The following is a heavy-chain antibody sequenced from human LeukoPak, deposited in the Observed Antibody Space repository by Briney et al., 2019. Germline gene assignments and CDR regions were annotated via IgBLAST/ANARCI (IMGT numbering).Heavy chain of an antibody. CDR3: SRTDCSITNRPVAMDV. V-gene: IGHV3-21*01. CDR1: GFTFSSYS. Sequence: GGSLRLSCAASGFTFSSYSMNWVRQAPGKGLEWVSSISSSSGFIYYADSVRGRFTISRDNAKNSLFLQMNSLRAEDTAVYYCSRTDCSITNRPVAMDVWGQGTTVTVSS. CDR2: ISSSSGFI. D-gene: IGHD2-2*01. J-gene: IGHJ6*02.